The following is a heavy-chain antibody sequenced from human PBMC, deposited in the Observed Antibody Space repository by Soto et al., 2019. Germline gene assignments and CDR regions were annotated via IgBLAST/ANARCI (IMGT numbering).Heavy chain of an antibody. D-gene: IGHD5-12*01. CDR3: ARGRKASYSGYDLEFDY. Sequence: SETLSLTCTVSGGSISSGGYYWSWIRQHPGKGLEWIGYIYYSGSTYYNPSLKSRVTISVDTSKNQFSLKLSSVTAADTAVYYCARGRKASYSGYDLEFDYWGQGTLVTVSS. J-gene: IGHJ4*02. CDR1: GGSISSGGYY. CDR2: IYYSGST. V-gene: IGHV4-31*03.